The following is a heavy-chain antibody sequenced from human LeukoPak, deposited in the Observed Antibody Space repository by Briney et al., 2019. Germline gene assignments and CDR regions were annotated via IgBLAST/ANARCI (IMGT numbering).Heavy chain of an antibody. CDR3: AKDGSDEIAVAGDY. CDR1: GFTFDDYA. CDR2: ISWNSGSI. Sequence: TGGSLRLSCAASGFTFDDYAMHWVRQAPGKGLEWVSGISWNSGSIGYADSVKGRFTISRDNAKNSLYLQMNSLRAEDTALYYCAKDGSDEIAVAGDYWGQGTLVTVSS. J-gene: IGHJ4*02. D-gene: IGHD6-19*01. V-gene: IGHV3-9*01.